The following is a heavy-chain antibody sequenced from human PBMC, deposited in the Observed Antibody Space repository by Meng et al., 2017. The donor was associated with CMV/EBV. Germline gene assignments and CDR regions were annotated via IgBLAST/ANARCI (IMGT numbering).Heavy chain of an antibody. CDR2: ISYDGSNK. D-gene: IGHD2-2*01. CDR3: ARARVPAAIGAINWFDP. V-gene: IGHV3-30*04. CDR1: GFTFSSYA. J-gene: IGHJ5*02. Sequence: GESLKISCAASGFTFSSYAMHWVRQAPGKGLEWVAVISYDGSNKYYADSVKGRFTISRDNSKNTLYLQMNNLRAEDTAVYYCARARVPAAIGAINWFDPWGQGTLVTVSS.